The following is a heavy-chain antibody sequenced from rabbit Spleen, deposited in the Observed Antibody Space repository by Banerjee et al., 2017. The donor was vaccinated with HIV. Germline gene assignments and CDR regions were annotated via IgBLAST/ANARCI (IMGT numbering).Heavy chain of an antibody. V-gene: IGHV1S43*01. Sequence: QSLEESGGGLVRPEGSLTLTCTASGVSFSSNYYISWVRQAPGKGLEWIGIIYSAKGSTDYASWVNGRFTISSDNAQSTVDLKMTSLTAADTATYFCARAIVPWLGLTRLDLWGQGTLVTV. CDR3: ARAIVPWLGLTRLDL. J-gene: IGHJ3*01. CDR2: IYSAKGST. CDR1: GVSFSSNYY. D-gene: IGHD4-1*01.